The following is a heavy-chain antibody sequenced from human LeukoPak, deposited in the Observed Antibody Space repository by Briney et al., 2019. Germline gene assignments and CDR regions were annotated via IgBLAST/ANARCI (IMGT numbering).Heavy chain of an antibody. CDR3: ARALYYLDTDYYMDV. Sequence: GSSVKVSCKASGGTFSSYAISWVRQAPGQGLEWMGGIIPIFGTANYAQKFQGRVTITADESTSTAYMELSSLRSEDTAVYYCARALYYLDTDYYMDVWGKGTTVTVSS. D-gene: IGHD3-22*01. CDR2: IIPIFGTA. V-gene: IGHV1-69*01. J-gene: IGHJ6*03. CDR1: GGTFSSYA.